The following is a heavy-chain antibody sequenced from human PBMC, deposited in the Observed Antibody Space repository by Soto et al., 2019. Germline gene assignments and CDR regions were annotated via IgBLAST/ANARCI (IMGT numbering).Heavy chain of an antibody. V-gene: IGHV3-7*04. CDR2: IKQDGSEN. Sequence: DVQLVESGGGLVQPGGSLRLSCAASGFTFSTYWMNWVRQAPGKGLEWVANIKQDGSENYYVDSVKGRFTISRDNAENSVFLQMSNLRAEDTGVYFCAGGSGWLVTDWGQGTLVTASS. J-gene: IGHJ4*02. D-gene: IGHD6-19*01. CDR3: AGGSGWLVTD. CDR1: GFTFSTYW.